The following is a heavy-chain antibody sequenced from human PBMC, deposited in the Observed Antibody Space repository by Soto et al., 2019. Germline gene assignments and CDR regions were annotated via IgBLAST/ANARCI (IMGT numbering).Heavy chain of an antibody. CDR2: ISYDGSNK. J-gene: IGHJ4*02. Sequence: HPGGSLRLSCAASGFTFSSYGMHWVRQAPGKGLEWVAVISYDGSNKYYADSVKGRFTISRDNSKNTLYLQMNSLRAEDTAVYYCAKQVSYSSGWWILATDYWGQGTLVTVSS. V-gene: IGHV3-30*18. CDR3: AKQVSYSSGWWILATDY. CDR1: GFTFSSYG. D-gene: IGHD6-19*01.